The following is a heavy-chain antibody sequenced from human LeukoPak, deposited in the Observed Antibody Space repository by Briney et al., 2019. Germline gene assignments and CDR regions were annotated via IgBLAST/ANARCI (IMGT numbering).Heavy chain of an antibody. D-gene: IGHD3-22*01. V-gene: IGHV4-34*01. CDR1: GGSFSGYY. J-gene: IGHJ4*02. CDR2: INHSGST. CDR3: ARQGYDSSGYYQYIDY. Sequence: SETLSLTCAVYGGSFSGYYWSWIRQPPGKGLEWIGEINHSGSTNYNPSLKSRATISVDTSKNQFSLKLSSVTAADTAVYYCARQGYDSSGYYQYIDYWGQGTLVTVSS.